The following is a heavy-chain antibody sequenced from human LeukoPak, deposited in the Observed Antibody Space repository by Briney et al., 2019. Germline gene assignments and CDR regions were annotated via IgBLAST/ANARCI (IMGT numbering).Heavy chain of an antibody. J-gene: IGHJ5*01. V-gene: IGHV2-5*01. CDR2: IYWNDDE. CDR1: GFSLSTSGVG. Sequence: GPTLVNPTQTLTLTCTFSGFSLSTSGVGVGWIRQPPGKALEWLALIYWNDDEHYSPSLKSRLTITKDTSKKQVVLTMTNMDPVDTATYYCAHSPQIGYCSSTSCLKWFDSWGQGTLVTVSS. D-gene: IGHD2-2*01. CDR3: AHSPQIGYCSSTSCLKWFDS.